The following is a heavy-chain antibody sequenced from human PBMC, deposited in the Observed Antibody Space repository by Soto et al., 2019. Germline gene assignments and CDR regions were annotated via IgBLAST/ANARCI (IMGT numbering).Heavy chain of an antibody. Sequence: QVQLVESGGGVVQPERSLRLSCAASGFTFTNYGLHWVRQAPGKGLEWVAVISYDGNSKYYADSVKGRFTISRDSSKNTLFLQMNSLRAEDTAVYYCAKDRAARWANGMDVWGPGTTVTVSS. CDR3: AKDRAARWANGMDV. J-gene: IGHJ6*02. CDR1: GFTFTNYG. D-gene: IGHD6-6*01. CDR2: ISYDGNSK. V-gene: IGHV3-30*18.